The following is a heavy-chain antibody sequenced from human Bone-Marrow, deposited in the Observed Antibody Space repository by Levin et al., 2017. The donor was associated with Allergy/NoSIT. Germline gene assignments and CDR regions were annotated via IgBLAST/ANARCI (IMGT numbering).Heavy chain of an antibody. Sequence: PGGSLRLSCAASGFAFNTYAMHWVRQAPGEGLEWVAVISYDGSSKYYADSVRGRFTISRDNSKNTLYLQMNSLRTEDTSVYYCARRPLLWFGEAIEGGFDYWGQGTLVTVSS. V-gene: IGHV3-30-3*01. CDR1: GFAFNTYA. CDR2: ISYDGSSK. D-gene: IGHD3-10*01. CDR3: ARRPLLWFGEAIEGGFDY. J-gene: IGHJ4*02.